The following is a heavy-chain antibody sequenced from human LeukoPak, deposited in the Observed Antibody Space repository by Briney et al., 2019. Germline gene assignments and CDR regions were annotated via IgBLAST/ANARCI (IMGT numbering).Heavy chain of an antibody. CDR2: IKHSGST. CDR1: GGSFSGYY. J-gene: IGHJ4*02. CDR3: ARKAGYSSGWSPRYFDY. V-gene: IGHV4-34*01. Sequence: SETLSLTCAVYGGSFSGYYWSWIRQPPGKGLEWIGEIKHSGSTNYNPSLKSRVTISVDTSKNQFSLKLSSVTAADTAVYYCARKAGYSSGWSPRYFDYWGQGTLVTVSS. D-gene: IGHD6-19*01.